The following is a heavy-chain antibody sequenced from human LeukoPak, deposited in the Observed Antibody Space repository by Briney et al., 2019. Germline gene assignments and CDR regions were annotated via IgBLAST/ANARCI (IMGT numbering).Heavy chain of an antibody. CDR2: ISYDGSNK. V-gene: IGHV3-30-3*01. CDR3: ASDLKMYYYDSSGYFVEY. J-gene: IGHJ4*02. Sequence: GGSLRLSCAASGFTFSSYAMHWVRQAPGKGLEWVAVISYDGSNKYYADSVKGRFTISRDNSKNTLYLQMNSLRAEDTAVYYCASDLKMYYYDSSGYFVEYWGQGTLVTVSS. D-gene: IGHD3-22*01. CDR1: GFTFSSYA.